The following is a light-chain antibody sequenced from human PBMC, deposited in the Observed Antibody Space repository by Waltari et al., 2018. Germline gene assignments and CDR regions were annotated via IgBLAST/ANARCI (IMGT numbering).Light chain of an antibody. Sequence: SCRASQSVTRFLAWYHQKPGQAPRLLIYDASHRATGVPARFSGSGSGTEFTLTISSLEPEDFAVYYCQQRSSWPWTFGQGAKVEVK. CDR2: DAS. CDR3: QQRSSWPWT. J-gene: IGKJ1*01. CDR1: QSVTRF. V-gene: IGKV3-11*01.